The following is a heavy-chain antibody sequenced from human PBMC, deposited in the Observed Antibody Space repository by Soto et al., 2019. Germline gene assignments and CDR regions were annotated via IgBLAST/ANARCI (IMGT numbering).Heavy chain of an antibody. D-gene: IGHD7-27*01. CDR3: ARDLSWGSNWYYYMDV. CDR2: ISSSSSVI. J-gene: IGHJ6*03. CDR1: GFILSDCA. V-gene: IGHV3-48*01. Sequence: EVQLVESGGGLVQPGGSLRLSCATSGFILSDCAMNWVRQAPGKGLEWVSYISSSSSVIDYADSVKGRFTVSRDNARNSLYLQMNSQRGEDTAVYYCARDLSWGSNWYYYMDVWGKGTTVTVSS.